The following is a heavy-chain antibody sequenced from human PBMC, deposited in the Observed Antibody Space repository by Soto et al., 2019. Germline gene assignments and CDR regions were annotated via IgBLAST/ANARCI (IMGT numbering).Heavy chain of an antibody. J-gene: IGHJ4*02. D-gene: IGHD6-19*01. Sequence: EVQLVESGGGLVQPGGSLRLSCAASGFTFSSYWMHWVRQAPGKGLVWVSRINSDGSSTSYADSVKGRFTISRDNAKNTLYQQMNRLRAEDTAVYYCGRASEKWLGEMELRDYWGQGPLVTVSS. V-gene: IGHV3-74*01. CDR2: INSDGSST. CDR1: GFTFSSYW. CDR3: GRASEKWLGEMELRDY.